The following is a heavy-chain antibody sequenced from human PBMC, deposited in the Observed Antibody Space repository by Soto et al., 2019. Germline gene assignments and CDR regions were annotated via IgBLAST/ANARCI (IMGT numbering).Heavy chain of an antibody. V-gene: IGHV1-8*01. CDR1: GYTFTSYD. Sequence: ASVKVSCKASGYTFTSYDINWVRQATGQGLEWMGWMNPNSGNTGYAQKFQGRVTMTRNTSISTAYMELSSLRSEDTAVYYCAGGSEYSSSSYYYYYMDVWGKGTTVTVSS. J-gene: IGHJ6*03. D-gene: IGHD6-6*01. CDR2: MNPNSGNT. CDR3: AGGSEYSSSSYYYYYMDV.